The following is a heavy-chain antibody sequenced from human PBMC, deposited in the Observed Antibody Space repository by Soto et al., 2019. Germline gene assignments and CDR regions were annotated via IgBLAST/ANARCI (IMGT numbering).Heavy chain of an antibody. CDR1: GFTFSSYA. CDR3: AKDDEGYYGSGLVDF. D-gene: IGHD3-10*01. V-gene: IGHV3-23*01. Sequence: EVQLLESGGGLVQPGGSLRLSCAASGFTFSSYAMSWVRQAPGKGLEWVSAISGSGGSTYYADSVKGRFTISGDNSKNTLELQMNSLRAEDTAVYYCAKDDEGYYGSGLVDFWGQGTLVTVSS. J-gene: IGHJ4*02. CDR2: ISGSGGST.